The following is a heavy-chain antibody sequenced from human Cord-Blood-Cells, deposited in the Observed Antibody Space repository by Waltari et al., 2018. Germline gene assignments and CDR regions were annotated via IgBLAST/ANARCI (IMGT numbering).Heavy chain of an antibody. J-gene: IGHJ2*01. Sequence: QVQLQQWGAGLLKPSETLSLTCAVYGGSFSGYYWSWIRQPPGKGLEWIGEINHSGSTNYNPALKGRVTRSVDTSKNQFSLKLSSVTTADTAVYYCASGPIAAAGTSYFDLWGRGTLVTVSS. CDR3: ASGPIAAAGTSYFDL. CDR2: INHSGST. CDR1: GGSFSGYY. D-gene: IGHD6-13*01. V-gene: IGHV4-34*01.